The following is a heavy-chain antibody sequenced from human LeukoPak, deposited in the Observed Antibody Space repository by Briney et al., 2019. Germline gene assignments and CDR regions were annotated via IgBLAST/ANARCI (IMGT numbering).Heavy chain of an antibody. CDR2: INHSGST. Sequence: PSETLSLTCAVCGGSFSGYYWRWIRQPPGKGLEWIGEINHSGSTNYNPSLKSRVTISVDTSKNQFSLKLSSVTAADTAVYYCASRVNTAMVTTPFDYWGQGTLVTVSS. CDR3: ASRVNTAMVTTPFDY. V-gene: IGHV4-34*01. CDR1: GGSFSGYY. J-gene: IGHJ4*02. D-gene: IGHD5-18*01.